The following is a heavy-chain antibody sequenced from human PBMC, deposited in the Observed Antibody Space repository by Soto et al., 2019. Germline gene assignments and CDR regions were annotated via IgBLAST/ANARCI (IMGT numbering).Heavy chain of an antibody. D-gene: IGHD3-10*01. J-gene: IGHJ4*02. CDR3: GKVQNYYASGSYYYDY. CDR1: GFTFNTYA. Sequence: PGGSLRLSCAASGFTFNTYAMTWVRQAPGKGLEWVSLISGSGDSTYYADSAKGRFTISRDNSKNTLSLLMSSLRAEDTALYFCGKVQNYYASGSYYYDYWGQGTLVTVST. V-gene: IGHV3-23*01. CDR2: ISGSGDST.